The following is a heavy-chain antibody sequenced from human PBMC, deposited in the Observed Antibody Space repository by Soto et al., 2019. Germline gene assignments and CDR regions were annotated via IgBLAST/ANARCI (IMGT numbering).Heavy chain of an antibody. CDR2: IYSGGST. CDR1: GFTVSSNY. Sequence: GGSLRLSCAASGFTVSSNYMSWVRQAPGKGLEWVSVIYSGGSTYYADSVKGRFTISRHNSKNTLYLQMNSLRAEDTAVYYCGRDGHRGYNFFRYYYMDVWGKGTTVSVSS. D-gene: IGHD5-12*01. CDR3: GRDGHRGYNFFRYYYMDV. J-gene: IGHJ6*03. V-gene: IGHV3-53*04.